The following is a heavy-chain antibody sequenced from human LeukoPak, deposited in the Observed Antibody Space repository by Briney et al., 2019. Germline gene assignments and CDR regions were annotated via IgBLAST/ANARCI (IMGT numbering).Heavy chain of an antibody. V-gene: IGHV3-30*18. J-gene: IGHJ6*03. CDR3: AKAGQYGNYYYMDV. CDR2: ISYDGSNK. Sequence: GRSLRLSCAASGFIFSSYGMHWVRQAPGKGLEWVAAISYDGSNKYYADSVKGRFTISRDNSKNTLYLQMNSLRAEDTAVYYCAKAGQYGNYYYMDVWGKGTTVTVSS. D-gene: IGHD3-10*01. CDR1: GFIFSSYG.